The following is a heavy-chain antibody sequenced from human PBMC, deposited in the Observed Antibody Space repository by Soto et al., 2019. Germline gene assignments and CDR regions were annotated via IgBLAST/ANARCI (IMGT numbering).Heavy chain of an antibody. CDR1: GGSISSSSYY. CDR3: ARLNGYCISTNCHGYYGMDV. D-gene: IGHD2-2*03. Sequence: SETLSLTCTVSGGSISSSSYYWGWIRQPPGKGQEWIGSIYYSGYTYYNPSLKSRVTISVDTSKNQFSLKLSSVTAADTAVYYCARLNGYCISTNCHGYYGMDVWGQGTTVTVSS. J-gene: IGHJ6*02. V-gene: IGHV4-39*01. CDR2: IYYSGYT.